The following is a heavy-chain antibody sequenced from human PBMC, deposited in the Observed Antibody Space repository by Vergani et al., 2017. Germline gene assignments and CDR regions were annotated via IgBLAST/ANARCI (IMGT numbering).Heavy chain of an antibody. J-gene: IGHJ3*02. D-gene: IGHD3-22*01. CDR3: AKDRSRSGYYRGLAFDI. V-gene: IGHV3-30*18. CDR1: GFTFSSYG. Sequence: QVQLVESGGGVVQPGRSLRLSCAASGFTFSSYGMHWVRQAPGKGLEWVAVISDDGSNKYYADSVKGRFTISRDNSKNTLYLQMNSLRAEDTAVYYCAKDRSRSGYYRGLAFDIWGQGTMVTVSS. CDR2: ISDDGSNK.